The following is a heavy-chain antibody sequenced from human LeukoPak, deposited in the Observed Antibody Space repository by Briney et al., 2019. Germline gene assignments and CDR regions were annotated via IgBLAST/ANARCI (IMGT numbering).Heavy chain of an antibody. CDR3: AKDHFGSSWPYYIDY. J-gene: IGHJ4*02. CDR1: GFTFSSYG. Sequence: GGSLRLSCAASGFTFSSYGMHWVRQAPGKGLEWVAFIRYDGSNQYSADSVKGRFTISRDNSKNTLYLQMNSLRAEDTAVYYCAKDHFGSSWPYYIDYWGQGTLVTVSS. CDR2: IRYDGSNQ. D-gene: IGHD6-13*01. V-gene: IGHV3-30*02.